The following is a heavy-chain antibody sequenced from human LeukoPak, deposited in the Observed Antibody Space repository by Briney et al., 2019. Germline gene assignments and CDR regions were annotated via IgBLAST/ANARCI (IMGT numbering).Heavy chain of an antibody. CDR2: IIPIFGTA. CDR1: GGTFSSYA. D-gene: IGHD6-13*01. J-gene: IGHJ4*02. Sequence: ASVKVSCKASGGTFSSYAISWVRQAPGQGLEWMGGIIPIFGTANYAQKFQGRVTMTTDTSTSTAYMELRSLRSDDTAVYYCATGLGYSRSSEYYFDYWGQGTLVTVSS. V-gene: IGHV1-69*05. CDR3: ATGLGYSRSSEYYFDY.